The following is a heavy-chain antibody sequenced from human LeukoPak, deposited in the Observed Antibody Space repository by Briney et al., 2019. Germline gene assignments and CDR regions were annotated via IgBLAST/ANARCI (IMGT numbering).Heavy chain of an antibody. CDR3: ARDINLVKVVLDAFDL. CDR1: GFTFSSYW. V-gene: IGHV3-7*01. D-gene: IGHD2/OR15-2a*01. Sequence: GGSLRLPCAASGFTFSSYWMSWVRQAPGKGLEWVANIKQDGSEKYYVDSVKGRFTISRDNAKNSLYLQMNSLRAEDTAVYYCARDINLVKVVLDAFDLWGQGTMVIVPS. CDR2: IKQDGSEK. J-gene: IGHJ3*01.